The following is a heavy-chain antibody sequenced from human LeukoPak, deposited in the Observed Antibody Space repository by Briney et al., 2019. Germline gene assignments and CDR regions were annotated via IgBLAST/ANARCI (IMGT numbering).Heavy chain of an antibody. CDR1: GFTFSSYW. J-gene: IGHJ6*03. CDR3: AKSPLGIDYYVDV. CDR2: IKQDGSEK. V-gene: IGHV3-7*03. D-gene: IGHD1-26*01. Sequence: GGSLRLSCAASGFTFSSYWMSWVRQAPGKGLEWVAIIKQDGSEKYYVDSVKGRFTISRDNSKNTLYLQMNSLRAEDTAVYYCAKSPLGIDYYVDVWGKGTTVTISS.